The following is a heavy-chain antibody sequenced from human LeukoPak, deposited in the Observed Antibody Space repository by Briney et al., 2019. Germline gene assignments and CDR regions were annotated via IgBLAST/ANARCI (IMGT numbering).Heavy chain of an antibody. V-gene: IGHV4-59*08. D-gene: IGHD1-26*01. CDR3: ARHQWEQPEGGLLALDY. CDR2: IYYSGST. CDR1: GGSISSYY. Sequence: SETLSLTCTVSGGSISSYYWSWIRQPPGKGLEWIGYIYYSGSTNYNPSLKSRVTISVVTSKNQFSLKLSSVTAADTAVYYCARHQWEQPEGGLLALDYWSQGTLVTVSS. J-gene: IGHJ4*02.